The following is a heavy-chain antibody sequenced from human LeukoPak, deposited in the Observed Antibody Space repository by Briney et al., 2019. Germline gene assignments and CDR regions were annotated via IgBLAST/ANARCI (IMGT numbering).Heavy chain of an antibody. CDR2: ISPAGDST. CDR1: GFTFSDYS. V-gene: IGHV3-23*01. CDR3: ARRLVTAGITDFFDS. J-gene: IGHJ4*02. D-gene: IGHD2-2*01. Sequence: GGSLRLSCTASGFTFSDYSMSWVRQAPGAWLEWVSAISPAGDSTTDADSVKGGFSISRDNSKSTLYLQMNGLTAVDTALYYCARRLVTAGITDFFDSWGQGTLVSVSS.